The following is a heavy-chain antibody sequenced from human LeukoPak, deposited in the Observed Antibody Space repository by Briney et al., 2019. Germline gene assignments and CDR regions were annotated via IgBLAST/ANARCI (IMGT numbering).Heavy chain of an antibody. D-gene: IGHD3-22*01. CDR2: INSDGSST. V-gene: IGHV3-74*01. J-gene: IGHJ4*02. CDR3: ARDATYYYDSSGYYVPPYFDY. Sequence: GGSLRLSCVASGFSFSSYWMHWVLQAPGKGLVWVSRINSDGSSTSYADSVKGRFTISRDNAKNTLYLQMNSLRAEDTAVYYCARDATYYYDSSGYYVPPYFDYWGQGTLVTVSS. CDR1: GFSFSSYW.